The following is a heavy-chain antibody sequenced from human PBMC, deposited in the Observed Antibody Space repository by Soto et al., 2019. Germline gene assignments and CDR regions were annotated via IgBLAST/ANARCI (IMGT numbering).Heavy chain of an antibody. V-gene: IGHV1-2*07. CDR1: GDIFTAHH. D-gene: IGHD1-26*01. Sequence: ASVKVSCKAAGDIFTAHHIHWLRQAPGQGLEWMGWINPDSGDTKYGHNFQGRVTMTSDSSVSIVYMKLNRLESDDAAVYFCARGGWENRDHFQYWGQGTLVILSS. CDR3: ARGGWENRDHFQY. CDR2: INPDSGDT. J-gene: IGHJ4*02.